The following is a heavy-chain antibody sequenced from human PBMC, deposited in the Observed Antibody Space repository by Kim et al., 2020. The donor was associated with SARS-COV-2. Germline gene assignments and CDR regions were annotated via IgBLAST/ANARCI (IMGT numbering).Heavy chain of an antibody. V-gene: IGHV3-30*18. CDR1: GFTFSSYG. CDR3: AKDHSYCGGDCAWYYYYGMDV. J-gene: IGHJ6*02. D-gene: IGHD2-21*02. Sequence: GGSLRLSCAASGFTFSSYGMHWVRQAPGKGLEWVAVISYDGSNKYYADSVKGRFTISRDNSKNTLYLQMNSLRAEDTAVYYCAKDHSYCGGDCAWYYYYGMDVWGQGTTVTVSS. CDR2: ISYDGSNK.